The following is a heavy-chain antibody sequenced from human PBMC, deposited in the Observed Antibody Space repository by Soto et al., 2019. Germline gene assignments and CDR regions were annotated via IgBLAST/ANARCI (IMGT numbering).Heavy chain of an antibody. Sequence: EVQLLESGGGLVQPGGSLRLSCAASGFTFSSYAMSWVRQAPGKGLEWVSAISGSGGSTYYADSVKGRFTISRDNSKNTLYLQMNSLRAEDTAVYYCAKVAESDYSNYREKRSVYYFDYWGQGTQVTVSS. V-gene: IGHV3-23*01. CDR1: GFTFSSYA. CDR2: ISGSGGST. CDR3: AKVAESDYSNYREKRSVYYFDY. D-gene: IGHD4-4*01. J-gene: IGHJ4*02.